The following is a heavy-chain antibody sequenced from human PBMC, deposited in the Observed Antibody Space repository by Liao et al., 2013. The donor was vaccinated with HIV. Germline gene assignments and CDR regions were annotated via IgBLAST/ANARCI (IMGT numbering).Heavy chain of an antibody. D-gene: IGHD2-15*01. CDR1: GATLTGHY. CDR2: MSHSGDS. CDR3: VTLQRGSTPYDF. V-gene: IGHV4-34*02. J-gene: IGHJ4*02. Sequence: QVQLQQWGTGLLKPSETLSLSCAVYGATLTGHYWGWVRQSPGKGLEWIGEMSHSGDSNYNPSLKSRVTLSVDTSKNHFSLKLTSMTAADTAMYYCVTLQRGSTPYDFWGQGTTVTVSS.